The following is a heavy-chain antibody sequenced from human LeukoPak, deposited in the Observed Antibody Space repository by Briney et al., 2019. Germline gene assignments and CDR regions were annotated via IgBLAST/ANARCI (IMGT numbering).Heavy chain of an antibody. D-gene: IGHD3-22*01. CDR3: ARVGDSSGYYSSGWYFDL. V-gene: IGHV4-59*01. J-gene: IGHJ2*01. Sequence: SETLSLTCTFSGGSISSYYWSWIRQPPGKGLEWIGYIYYTGSTNYNPSLKSRVTISVDTSKNQFSLKLSSVTAADTAVYYCARVGDSSGYYSSGWYFDLWGRGTLVTVSS. CDR2: IYYTGST. CDR1: GGSISSYY.